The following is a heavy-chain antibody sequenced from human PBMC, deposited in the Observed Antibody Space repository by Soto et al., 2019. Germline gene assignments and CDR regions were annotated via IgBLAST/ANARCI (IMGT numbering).Heavy chain of an antibody. CDR1: GYSFTSYW. J-gene: IGHJ6*03. D-gene: IGHD6-13*01. CDR2: IYPGDSDT. V-gene: IGHV5-51*01. CDR3: ARLRDPIADYYYYYYMDV. Sequence: GESLKISCQGSGYSFTSYWIGWVRQMPGKGLEWMGIIYPGDSDTRYSPSFQGQVTISADKSISTAYLQWSSLKASDTAMYYCARLRDPIADYYYYYYMDVWGKGTTVTVSS.